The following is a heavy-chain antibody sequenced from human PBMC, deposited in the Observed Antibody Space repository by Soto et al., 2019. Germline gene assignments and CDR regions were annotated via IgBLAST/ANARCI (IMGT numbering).Heavy chain of an antibody. CDR1: GYTFTSYY. V-gene: IGHV1-46*01. CDR2: INPSNST. Sequence: ASVKVSCKASGYTFTSYYMHWVRQAPGQGLEWMGIINPSNSTTYAQKFQGRVTMTRDTSTSTVYMELSSLRSEDTAVYYCARATVGATVTGYWGQGTLVTVSS. CDR3: ARATVGATVTGY. D-gene: IGHD1-26*01. J-gene: IGHJ4*02.